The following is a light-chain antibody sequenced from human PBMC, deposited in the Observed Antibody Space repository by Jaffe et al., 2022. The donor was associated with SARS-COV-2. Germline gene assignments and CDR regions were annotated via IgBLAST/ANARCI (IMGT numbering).Light chain of an antibody. J-gene: IGKJ1*01. V-gene: IGKV1-39*01. CDR3: QQSYSTLWT. CDR2: STS. Sequence: DIQMTQSPSSLSASVGDRVTITCRASQSISSDLNWYQQKPGKAPKLLIYSTSSLQSGVPSRFSGSGFGTDFTLTISSLQREDFATYYCQQSYSTLWTFGQGTKVEIK. CDR1: QSISSD.